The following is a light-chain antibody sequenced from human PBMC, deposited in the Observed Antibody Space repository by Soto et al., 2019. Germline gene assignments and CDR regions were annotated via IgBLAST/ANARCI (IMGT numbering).Light chain of an antibody. CDR2: GAS. V-gene: IGKV3-20*01. CDR3: QQYGSSSYT. Sequence: EIVLTQSPGTLSLSPGERATLSCRASQSVSSSYLGWYQQKPGQAPGLLIYGASSRATGIPDRFSGSGSGTDFTLTISRLEPEDFAVYYCQQYGSSSYTFGQGTKLEIK. CDR1: QSVSSSY. J-gene: IGKJ2*01.